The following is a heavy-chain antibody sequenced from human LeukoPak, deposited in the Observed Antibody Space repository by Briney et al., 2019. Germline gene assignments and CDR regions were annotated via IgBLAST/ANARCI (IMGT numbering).Heavy chain of an antibody. CDR1: GGSISSGGYS. CDR3: AREGNYYDSKGYGAFDI. CDR2: IYYSGST. J-gene: IGHJ3*02. V-gene: IGHV4-31*11. D-gene: IGHD3-22*01. Sequence: SETLSLTCAVSGGSISSGGYSWSWIRQHPGKGLEWIGYIYYSGSTYYNPSLKSRVTISVDTSKNQFSLKLSSVTAADTAVYYCAREGNYYDSKGYGAFDIWGQGTMVTVSS.